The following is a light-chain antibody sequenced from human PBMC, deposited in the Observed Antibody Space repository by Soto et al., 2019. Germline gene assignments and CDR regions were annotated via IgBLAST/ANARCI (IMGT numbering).Light chain of an antibody. CDR2: EVT. Sequence: QSALTQPASVSGSPGPSITISCTGTSSDVGGYNYVSWYQQHPGKAPKLMIYEVTNRPSGVSNRFSGSKSGNTASLTISGLQAEDETHYYCSSYTSSSTVVFGGGTKLTVL. V-gene: IGLV2-14*01. CDR3: SSYTSSSTVV. CDR1: SSDVGGYNY. J-gene: IGLJ2*01.